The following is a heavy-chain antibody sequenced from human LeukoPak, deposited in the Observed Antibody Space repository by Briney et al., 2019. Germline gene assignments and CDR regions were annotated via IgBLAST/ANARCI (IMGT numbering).Heavy chain of an antibody. CDR1: GFTFDDYA. CDR3: AKGSTRYSSEPFDY. J-gene: IGHJ4*02. V-gene: IGHV3-9*01. CDR2: ISWSSGSI. Sequence: GGSLRLSCAASGFTFDDYAMHWVRQAPGKGLEWVSGISWSSGSIGYADSVKGRFTISRDNAKNSLYLQMNSLRAEDTALYYCAKGSTRYSSEPFDYWGQGTLVTVSS. D-gene: IGHD6-25*01.